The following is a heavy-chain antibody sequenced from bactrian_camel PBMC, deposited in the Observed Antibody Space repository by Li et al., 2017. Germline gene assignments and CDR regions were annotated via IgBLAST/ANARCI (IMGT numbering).Heavy chain of an antibody. CDR3: AAARTGGYCGTDPAFLRSHF. CDR2: ITTSDGRT. D-gene: IGHD2*01. Sequence: HVQLVESGGGPAQAGGSLTLSCALSEYTSSNNCIAWFRERETIARITTSDGRTYYRDSVRGRFTISQDNPKRTLYLQMNNLKVEDSAMYFCAAARTGGYCGTDPAFLRSHFRGQGTQVTVS. V-gene: IGHV3S63*01. J-gene: IGHJ4*01. CDR1: EYTSSNNC.